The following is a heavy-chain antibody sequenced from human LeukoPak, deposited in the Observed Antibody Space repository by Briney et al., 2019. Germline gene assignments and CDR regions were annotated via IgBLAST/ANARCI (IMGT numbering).Heavy chain of an antibody. J-gene: IGHJ3*02. V-gene: IGHV3-72*01. CDR2: IRDKANSYST. Sequence: GGSLRLSRAASGFTFSDHYMLWVRQAPGKGLEWVGRIRDKANSYSTEYAASVKGRFTISRDDSEKSMYLQMSSLRTEDTAVYYCARERWRSGSYHDAFDIWGQGTLVTVS. D-gene: IGHD1-26*01. CDR1: GFTFSDHY. CDR3: ARERWRSGSYHDAFDI.